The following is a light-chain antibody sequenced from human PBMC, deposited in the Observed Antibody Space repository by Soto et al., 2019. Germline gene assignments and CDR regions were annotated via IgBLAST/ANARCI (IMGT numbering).Light chain of an antibody. V-gene: IGKV3-11*01. CDR2: DVS. J-gene: IGKJ5*01. CDR1: QSVSES. CDR3: QQRSDWRPIT. Sequence: EIVLTQSKATLSFSPGERATLSCRASQSVSESLAWYQQKPGQAPRLLIYDVSYRATGIPVRFSGSGSGTDFTLTISSLEPEDFAVYYCQQRSDWRPITFGQGTRLEIK.